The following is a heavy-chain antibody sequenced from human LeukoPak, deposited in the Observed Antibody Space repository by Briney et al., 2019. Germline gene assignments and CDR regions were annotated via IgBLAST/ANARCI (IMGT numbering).Heavy chain of an antibody. CDR2: IYYSGST. Sequence: TSETLSLTCTVSGGSISSSSYYWGWIRQPPGKGLEWIGSIYYSGSTYYNPSLKSRVTISVDTSKNQFSLKLSSVTAADTAVYYCARRIAAAGTGGFDYWGQGTLVTVSS. V-gene: IGHV4-39*01. J-gene: IGHJ4*02. CDR3: ARRIAAAGTGGFDY. D-gene: IGHD6-13*01. CDR1: GGSISSSSYY.